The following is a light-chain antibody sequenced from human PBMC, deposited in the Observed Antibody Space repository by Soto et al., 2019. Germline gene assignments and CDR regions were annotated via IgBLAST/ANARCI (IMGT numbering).Light chain of an antibody. CDR3: QQYDTSYT. CDR1: EAIGYNY. J-gene: IGKJ2*01. Sequence: EVVLTQFPGTLSLCPGERATLSCRASEAIGYNYLAWYRQQSGLAPTLLIYDASTRAPGIPDRFSGSGSGTDFTLTISRLEPGDFAVYYCQQYDTSYTFGPGTRLEI. CDR2: DAS. V-gene: IGKV3-20*01.